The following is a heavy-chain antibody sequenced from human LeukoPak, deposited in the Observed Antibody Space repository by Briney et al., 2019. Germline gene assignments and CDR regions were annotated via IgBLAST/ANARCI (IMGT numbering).Heavy chain of an antibody. D-gene: IGHD2-15*01. V-gene: IGHV3-23*01. J-gene: IGHJ4*02. CDR2: ICGSGDTT. Sequence: GGSLRLSCAASGFTFSTYAMSWVRLAPGKGLEWVSSICGSGDTTYYADSVKGRFTISRDTSKNTLYLQMDGLRAEDMATYYCAKGRGGSCYSGFDSWGQGTLVTVSS. CDR3: AKGRGGSCYSGFDS. CDR1: GFTFSTYA.